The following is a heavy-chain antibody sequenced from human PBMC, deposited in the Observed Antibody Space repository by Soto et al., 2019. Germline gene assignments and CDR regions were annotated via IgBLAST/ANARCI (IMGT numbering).Heavy chain of an antibody. Sequence: QITLKESGPPLVKPTQTLTLTCTFSGFSLSTSGVGVGWIRQPPGKALEWLALIYWDDDKRYSPSLKSRLTITKDTSKNQVVLTMTNMDPVDTATYYGAHIGGGISAAWTGAFDIWGQGTMVTVSS. V-gene: IGHV2-5*02. CDR2: IYWDDDK. CDR3: AHIGGGISAAWTGAFDI. CDR1: GFSLSTSGVG. D-gene: IGHD6-13*01. J-gene: IGHJ3*02.